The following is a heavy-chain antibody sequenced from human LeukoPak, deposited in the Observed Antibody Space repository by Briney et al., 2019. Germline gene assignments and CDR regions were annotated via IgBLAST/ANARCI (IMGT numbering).Heavy chain of an antibody. D-gene: IGHD4-17*01. CDR1: GFTFSHFG. CDR3: ARPNDYGRCRYFDL. Sequence: GGSLRLSCAASGFTFSHFGMHWVRQAPGKGLEWVTAISYDGNDKYYADSVKGRFSISRDNSRNRMYLQMSSLRPEDTAVYYCARPNDYGRCRYFDLWGRGTLVTVFS. CDR2: ISYDGNDK. J-gene: IGHJ2*01. V-gene: IGHV3-30*13.